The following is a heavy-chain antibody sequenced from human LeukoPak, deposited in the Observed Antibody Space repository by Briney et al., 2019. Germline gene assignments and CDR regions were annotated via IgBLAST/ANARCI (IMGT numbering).Heavy chain of an antibody. CDR1: GFTVSSNY. V-gene: IGHV3-53*05. CDR3: ASQLERDAFDI. Sequence: QTGGSLRLSCAASGFTVSSNYMSWVRQAPGKGLEWVSVIYSGGSTYYADSVKGRFTISRDNSKNTLYLQMNSLRSEDTAVYYCASQLERDAFDIWGQGTMVTVSS. J-gene: IGHJ3*02. D-gene: IGHD1-1*01. CDR2: IYSGGST.